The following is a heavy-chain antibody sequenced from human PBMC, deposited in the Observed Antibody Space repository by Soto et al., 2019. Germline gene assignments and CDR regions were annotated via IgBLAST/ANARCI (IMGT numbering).Heavy chain of an antibody. V-gene: IGHV4-31*01. CDR2: IYYSGST. Sequence: PSETLSLTCTVSGGSISSGGYYWSWIREHPGKGLEWIGYIYYSGSTYYNPSLKSPVTISVDTSKNQFCLKLSSVTAAVTAVYYCAGETGKYGMEVWGKGSTVT. CDR3: AGETGKYGMEV. J-gene: IGHJ6*04. CDR1: GGSISSGGYY.